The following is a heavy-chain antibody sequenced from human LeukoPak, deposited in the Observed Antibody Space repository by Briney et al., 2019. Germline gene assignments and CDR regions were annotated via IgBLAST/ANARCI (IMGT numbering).Heavy chain of an antibody. J-gene: IGHJ3*02. CDR2: IYHSGST. V-gene: IGHV4-38-2*01. CDR1: GYSISSGYY. CDR3: ARPSRIADAFDI. D-gene: IGHD6-13*01. Sequence: SETLSLTCAVSGYSISSGYYWGWIRQPPGKGLEWIGSIYHSGSTYYNPSLKSRVTISVDTSKNQFSLKLSSVTAADTAVYYCARPSRIADAFDIWGQGTMVTVPS.